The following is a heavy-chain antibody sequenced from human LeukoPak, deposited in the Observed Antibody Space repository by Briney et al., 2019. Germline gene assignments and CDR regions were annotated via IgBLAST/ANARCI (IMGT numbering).Heavy chain of an antibody. D-gene: IGHD1-1*01. CDR2: ISSSGSTI. J-gene: IGHJ4*02. V-gene: IGHV3-48*03. Sequence: GGSLRLSCAASGFTFSSYEMNWVRQAPGKGLEWVSCISSSGSTIYYADSVKGRFTISRDNAKNSLYLQMNSLRAEDTAVYYCARGGTGNGNYFDFWGQGTLVTVSS. CDR3: ARGGTGNGNYFDF. CDR1: GFTFSSYE.